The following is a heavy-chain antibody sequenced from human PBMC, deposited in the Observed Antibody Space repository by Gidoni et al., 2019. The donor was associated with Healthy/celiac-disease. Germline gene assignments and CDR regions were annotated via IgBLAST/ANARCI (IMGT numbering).Heavy chain of an antibody. Sequence: QVQLVESGGVVVQPGRSLRLSCAASGFTFSSYGRHWVRQAPGKGLEWVAVISYDGSNKYYADSVKGRFTISRDNSKNTLYLQMNSLRAEDTAVYYCAKDLNWNDYVYWGQGTLVTVSS. V-gene: IGHV3-30*18. J-gene: IGHJ4*02. D-gene: IGHD1-1*01. CDR1: GFTFSSYG. CDR2: ISYDGSNK. CDR3: AKDLNWNDYVY.